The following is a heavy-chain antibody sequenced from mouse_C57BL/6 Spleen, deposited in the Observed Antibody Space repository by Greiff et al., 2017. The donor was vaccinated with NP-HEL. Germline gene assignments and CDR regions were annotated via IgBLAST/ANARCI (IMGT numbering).Heavy chain of an antibody. CDR1: GYAFSSYW. D-gene: IGHD2-5*01. CDR3: TSIYNSNYDAMDY. CDR2: IYPGDGDT. Sequence: QVQLQQSGAELVKPGASVKISCKASGYAFSSYWMNWVKQRPGKGLEWIGQIYPGDGDTNYNGKFKGKATLTADKSYSTDYMQLSSLTSEDATVYFGTSIYNSNYDAMDYWGQGTSVTVSS. V-gene: IGHV1-80*01. J-gene: IGHJ4*01.